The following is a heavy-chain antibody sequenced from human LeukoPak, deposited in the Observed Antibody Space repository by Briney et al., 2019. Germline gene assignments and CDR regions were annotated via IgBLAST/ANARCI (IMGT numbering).Heavy chain of an antibody. D-gene: IGHD2-15*01. CDR2: IYYSGST. CDR1: GGSISSYY. CDR3: ARSVVVVAADYYYYGMDV. J-gene: IGHJ6*02. V-gene: IGHV4-59*08. Sequence: KPSETLSLTCTVSGGSISSYYWSWIRQPPGKGLEWIGYIYYSGSTDYNPSLKSRATISVDTSKNQFSLKLSSVTAADTAVYYCARSVVVVAADYYYYGMDVWGQGTTVTVSS.